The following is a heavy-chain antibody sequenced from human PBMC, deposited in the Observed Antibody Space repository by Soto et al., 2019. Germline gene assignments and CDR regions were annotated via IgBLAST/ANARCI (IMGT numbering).Heavy chain of an antibody. CDR1: GYTFTSYG. V-gene: IGHV1-18*01. Sequence: QVQLVQSGAEVKKPGASVKVSCKASGYTFTSYGISWVRQAPGQGLEWMGWISAYNGNTNYAQKLQGRVTMTTDTSTGTAYMELRSLRSDDTAVYYCARYSDGVDTAKSFDYWGQGTLVTVSS. D-gene: IGHD5-18*01. CDR3: ARYSDGVDTAKSFDY. CDR2: ISAYNGNT. J-gene: IGHJ4*02.